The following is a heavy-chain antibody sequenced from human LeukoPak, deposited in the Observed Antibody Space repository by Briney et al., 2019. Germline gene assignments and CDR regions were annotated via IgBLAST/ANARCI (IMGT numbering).Heavy chain of an antibody. CDR3: ARRGSGWYYYYYYMDV. V-gene: IGHV3-48*03. Sequence: GGSLRLSCAASGFTFSSYEMNWVRQAPGKGLEGVSYISISGSTIYYADSVKGRFTISRDNAKNSLYLQMNSLRAEDTAVYYCARRGSGWYYYYYYMDVWGKGTTVTISS. CDR2: ISISGSTI. D-gene: IGHD6-19*01. CDR1: GFTFSSYE. J-gene: IGHJ6*03.